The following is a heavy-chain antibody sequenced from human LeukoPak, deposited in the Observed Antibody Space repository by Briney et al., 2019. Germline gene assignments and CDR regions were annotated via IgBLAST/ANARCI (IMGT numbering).Heavy chain of an antibody. J-gene: IGHJ3*02. CDR3: ARSAYYYDSSGYYYRDAFDI. D-gene: IGHD3-22*01. CDR2: ISSSSSYI. V-gene: IGHV3-21*01. Sequence: GGSLRLSCAASGFTFSSYSMNWVRQAQGKGLEWVSSISSSSSYIYYADSVKGRFTISRDNAKNSLYLQMNSLRAEDTAVYYCARSAYYYDSSGYYYRDAFDIWGQGTMVTVSS. CDR1: GFTFSSYS.